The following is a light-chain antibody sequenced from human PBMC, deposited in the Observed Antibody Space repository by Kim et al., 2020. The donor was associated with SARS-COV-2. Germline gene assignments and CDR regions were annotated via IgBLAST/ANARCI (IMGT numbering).Light chain of an antibody. Sequence: SYELTQPPSVSVSPGQTASITCSGDKLGDKYVGWYQQKPGQSPVLVIYQDTKRPSGIPERFSGSNSGNTATLTISGTQAMDEADYYCQAWAISTGVFGGG. J-gene: IGLJ2*01. V-gene: IGLV3-1*01. CDR3: QAWAISTGV. CDR1: KLGDKY. CDR2: QDT.